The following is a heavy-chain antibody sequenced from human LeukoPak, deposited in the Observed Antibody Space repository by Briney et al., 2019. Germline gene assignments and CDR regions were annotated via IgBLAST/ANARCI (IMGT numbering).Heavy chain of an antibody. Sequence: PSETLSLTCAVYGGSFSGYYWSWIRQPPGKGLEWIGEINHSGSTNYNPSLKSRVTISGDTSKKQFSLKLSSVTAADTAVYYCARGPKTYYDILTGLSFWGQGTLVTVSS. D-gene: IGHD3-9*01. CDR2: INHSGST. V-gene: IGHV4-34*01. J-gene: IGHJ4*02. CDR1: GGSFSGYY. CDR3: ARGPKTYYDILTGLSF.